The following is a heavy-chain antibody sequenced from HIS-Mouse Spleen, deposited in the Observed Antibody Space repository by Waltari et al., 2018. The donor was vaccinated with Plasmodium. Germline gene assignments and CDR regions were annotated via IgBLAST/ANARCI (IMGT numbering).Heavy chain of an antibody. V-gene: IGHV4-39*07. D-gene: IGHD3-16*02. CDR2: IYYSGST. CDR1: GGPIRSSSYY. J-gene: IGHJ3*02. CDR3: ARKFYDYVWGSYRPIDAFDI. Sequence: QLQLQESGPGLVKPSETLSLTCTVYGGPIRSSSYYWGWLRQPPGKGLEWIGSIYYSGSTYYNPSLKSRVTISVDTSKNQFSLKLSSVTAADTAVYYCARKFYDYVWGSYRPIDAFDIWGQGTMVTVSS.